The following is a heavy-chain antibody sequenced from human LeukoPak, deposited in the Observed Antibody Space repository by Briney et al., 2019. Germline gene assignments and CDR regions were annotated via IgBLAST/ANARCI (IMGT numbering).Heavy chain of an antibody. D-gene: IGHD6-19*01. CDR1: GFTFSSYG. V-gene: IGHV3-30*18. CDR2: ISYDGSNK. J-gene: IGHJ4*02. Sequence: GGSLRLSCAASGFTFSSYGMHWVRQAPGKGLEWVAVISYDGSNKYYTDSVKGRFTISRDNSKNTLYLQMNSLRAEDTAVYYCAKELSGWYFDYWGQGTLVTVSS. CDR3: AKELSGWYFDY.